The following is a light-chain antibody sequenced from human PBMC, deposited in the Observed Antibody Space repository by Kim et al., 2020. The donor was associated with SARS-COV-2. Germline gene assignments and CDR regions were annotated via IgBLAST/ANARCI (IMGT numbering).Light chain of an antibody. CDR2: DAS. V-gene: IGKV3-11*01. CDR1: QSVSSY. Sequence: EIVLTQSPATLSLSPGERATLSCRASQSVSSYLAWYQQKPGQAPRLLIYDASNRATGIPARFSGSGSGTDFTLTISSLEPEAFAVYYCQQRSNWPRVTFGGGTKVDIK. CDR3: QQRSNWPRVT. J-gene: IGKJ4*01.